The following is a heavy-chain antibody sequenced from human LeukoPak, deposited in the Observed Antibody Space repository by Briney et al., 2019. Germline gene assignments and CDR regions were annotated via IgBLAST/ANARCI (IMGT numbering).Heavy chain of an antibody. J-gene: IGHJ5*02. CDR3: ARADCSGSTCYLRHSWFDP. D-gene: IGHD2-2*01. Sequence: TGGSLRLSCAASGFTLSTFDMNWVRQAPGKGLEWVSSISTSSRYIYYRDSVKGRSTISRDDAKNSLYLQMNSLTVEDTAVYYCARADCSGSTCYLRHSWFDPWGQGTLVTVSS. V-gene: IGHV3-21*06. CDR2: ISTSSRYI. CDR1: GFTLSTFD.